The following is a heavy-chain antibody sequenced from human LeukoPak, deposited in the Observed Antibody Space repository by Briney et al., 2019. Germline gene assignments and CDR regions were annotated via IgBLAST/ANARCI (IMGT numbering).Heavy chain of an antibody. CDR3: ANLGDDYGDYKDY. CDR1: GFTFTTFW. CDR2: INTDGRTT. J-gene: IGHJ4*02. Sequence: GGSLRLSCAASGFTFTTFWMNWVRQAPGEGLVWVSLINTDGRTTTYADSVKGRFTISRDNAKNTLYLQMNSLRAEDTAVYYCANLGDDYGDYKDYWGQGTLVTVSS. D-gene: IGHD4-17*01. V-gene: IGHV3-74*01.